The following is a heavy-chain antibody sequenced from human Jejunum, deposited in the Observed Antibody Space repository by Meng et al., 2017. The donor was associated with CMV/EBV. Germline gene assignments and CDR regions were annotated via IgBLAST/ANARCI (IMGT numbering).Heavy chain of an antibody. CDR3: TRDREDFYGSNLLDF. Sequence: SGFTFSTYTMNWVRQAPGKGLEWVSSISRSSDNIFYADSVKGRFTVSRDNARNSLYLQMNSLRAEDTAVYYCTRDREDFYGSNLLDFWGQGALVTVSS. V-gene: IGHV3-21*01. J-gene: IGHJ4*02. D-gene: IGHD3-10*01. CDR1: GFTFSTYT. CDR2: ISRSSDNI.